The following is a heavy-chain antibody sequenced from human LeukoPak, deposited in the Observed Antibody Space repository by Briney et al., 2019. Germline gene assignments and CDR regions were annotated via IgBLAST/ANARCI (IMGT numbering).Heavy chain of an antibody. V-gene: IGHV1-18*01. CDR2: ISAYNGNT. D-gene: IGHD1-26*01. Sequence: ASVKVSCKASGYTFTSYGISWVRQAPGQGLEWMGWISAYNGNTNYAQKFQGRVTITADKSTSTAYMELSSLRSEDTAVYYCAGSPQDWFDPWGQGTLVTVSS. J-gene: IGHJ5*02. CDR1: GYTFTSYG. CDR3: AGSPQDWFDP.